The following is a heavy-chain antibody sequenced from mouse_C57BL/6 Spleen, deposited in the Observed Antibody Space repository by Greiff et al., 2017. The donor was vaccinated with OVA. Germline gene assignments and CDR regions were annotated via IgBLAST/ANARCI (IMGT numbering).Heavy chain of an antibody. CDR2: IDPETGGT. Sequence: QVQLKESGAELVRPGASVTLSCKASGYTFTDYEMHWVKQTPVHGLEWIGAIDPETGGTAYNQKFKGKAILTADKSSSTAYMELRSLTSEDSAVYYCTRGLRWDWGQGTTLTVSS. CDR1: GYTFTDYE. V-gene: IGHV1-15*01. CDR3: TRGLRWD. J-gene: IGHJ2*01. D-gene: IGHD1-1*01.